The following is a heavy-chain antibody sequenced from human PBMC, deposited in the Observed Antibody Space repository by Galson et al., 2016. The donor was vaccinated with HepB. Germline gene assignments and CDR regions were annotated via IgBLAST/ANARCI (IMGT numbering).Heavy chain of an antibody. Sequence: SLRLSCAASGFSFGHYWMSWVRQAPGKGLEYVATISDDGNEKYYVDSVRGRFTISRDNAKNSQDLQMNSLRVDDTAVYYCASNNRGWGQGTLVTVSS. CDR1: GFSFGHYW. CDR3: ASNNRG. CDR2: ISDDGNEK. D-gene: IGHD3-10*01. V-gene: IGHV3-7*03. J-gene: IGHJ1*01.